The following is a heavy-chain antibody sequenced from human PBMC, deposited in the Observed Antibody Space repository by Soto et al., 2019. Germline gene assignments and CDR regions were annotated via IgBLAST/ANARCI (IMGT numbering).Heavy chain of an antibody. J-gene: IGHJ3*02. Sequence: QVQLVQSGAEVKKPGSSVKVSCKASGGSLTNYAIAWVRQAPGQGLEWMGGIIPMYGTTNYAQKLQGRVMITADTSTSTVYMELSSLRSEDTAVYYCARGQWLDQGAYDIWGQGTMVTVSS. CDR2: IIPMYGTT. D-gene: IGHD6-19*01. CDR3: ARGQWLDQGAYDI. CDR1: GGSLTNYA. V-gene: IGHV1-69*06.